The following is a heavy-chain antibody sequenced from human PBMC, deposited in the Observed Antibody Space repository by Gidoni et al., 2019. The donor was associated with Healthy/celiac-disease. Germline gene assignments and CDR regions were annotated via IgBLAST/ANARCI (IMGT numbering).Heavy chain of an antibody. Sequence: EVQLLASGGGLVQPGGSLRLSCAASGFTFSSYAMSWVRQAPGKGLELVSAISGSGGRTYYADSVKGRYTISRDNSKNTLYLQMNSLRAEDTAVYYCANGKVLLWFGEFGETWGQGTLVTVSS. J-gene: IGHJ4*02. V-gene: IGHV3-23*01. CDR2: ISGSGGRT. D-gene: IGHD3-10*01. CDR3: ANGKVLLWFGEFGET. CDR1: GFTFSSYA.